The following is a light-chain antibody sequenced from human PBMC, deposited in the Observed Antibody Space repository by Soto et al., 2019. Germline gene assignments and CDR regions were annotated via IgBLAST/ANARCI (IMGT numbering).Light chain of an antibody. CDR2: GAS. CDR1: QSVSSN. J-gene: IGKJ1*01. V-gene: IGKV3-15*01. CDR3: QQCNNWPRT. Sequence: ETVMTQSPATLSVSPGERATLSFSASQSVSSNLAWYQQKPGQAPRLLIYGASTRATGIPARFSGSGSGTEFTLTISSLQSEDFAVYYCQQCNNWPRTFGQ.